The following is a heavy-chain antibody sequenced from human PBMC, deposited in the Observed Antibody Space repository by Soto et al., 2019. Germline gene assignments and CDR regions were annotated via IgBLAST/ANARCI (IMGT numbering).Heavy chain of an antibody. CDR1: GGTFSSYT. CDR2: IIPILGIA. D-gene: IGHD5-12*01. CDR3: ASINSGYDEVYGMDV. V-gene: IGHV1-69*02. Sequence: SVKVSCKASGGTFSSYTISWVRQAPGQGLEWMGRIIPILGIANYAQKFQGRVTITADKSTSTAYMELSSLRSEDTAVYYCASINSGYDEVYGMDVWGQGTTVTVSS. J-gene: IGHJ6*02.